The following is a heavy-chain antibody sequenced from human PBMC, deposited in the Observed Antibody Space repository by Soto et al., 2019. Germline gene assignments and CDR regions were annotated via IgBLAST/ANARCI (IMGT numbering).Heavy chain of an antibody. CDR2: ISAYNGNT. CDR1: GYTFTRYG. J-gene: IGHJ4*02. CDR3: ARWKDIVLVTDF. Sequence: QVQLVQSGAEVKKPGASVKVSCKTSGYTFTRYGISWVRQAPGQGLERMGWISAYNGNTNYAQKLQGRVTMTTDTATSTAYMELRSLRSDDTAVYYCARWKDIVLVTDFWGQGTLVNVSS. V-gene: IGHV1-18*01. D-gene: IGHD2-2*01.